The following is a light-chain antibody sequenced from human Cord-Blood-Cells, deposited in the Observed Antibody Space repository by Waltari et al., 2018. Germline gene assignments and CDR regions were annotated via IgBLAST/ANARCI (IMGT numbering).Light chain of an antibody. CDR3: QQYDNLPLT. Sequence: DIQVTESPSPLSASVGDRVTITCQASQDISNYLNWYHQKPGKAPKLLIYDTSKLETGVPSMVSGSGSGTDFTFTISSLQPEVIATYYCQQYDNLPLTFGGGTKVEIK. CDR2: DTS. CDR1: QDISNY. V-gene: IGKV1-33*01. J-gene: IGKJ4*01.